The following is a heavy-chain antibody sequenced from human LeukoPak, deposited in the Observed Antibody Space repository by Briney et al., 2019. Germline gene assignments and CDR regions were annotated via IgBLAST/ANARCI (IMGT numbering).Heavy chain of an antibody. V-gene: IGHV3-7*04. Sequence: QTGGSLRLSCTASGFTFSSYWMNWVRQAPGKGLEWVANIKQDGSEKYYVGSVKGRFTISRDNAKKSLYLQMNSLRAEDTAVYYCARETEMENLDYWGQGTLVTVSS. CDR3: ARETEMENLDY. D-gene: IGHD5-24*01. J-gene: IGHJ4*02. CDR2: IKQDGSEK. CDR1: GFTFSSYW.